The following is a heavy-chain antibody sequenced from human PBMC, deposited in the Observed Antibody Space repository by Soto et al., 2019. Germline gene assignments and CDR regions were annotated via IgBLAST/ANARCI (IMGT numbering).Heavy chain of an antibody. V-gene: IGHV4-59*08. CDR3: ARTTDSSGWYENFDY. CDR2: IYYSGST. Sequence: SETLSLPCTVFGGSISSYYWSWIRQPPGKGLEWIGYIYYSGSTNYNPSLKSRVTTSVDTSKNQFSLKLSSVTAADTAVYYCARTTDSSGWYENFDYWGQGTLVTVSS. D-gene: IGHD6-19*01. CDR1: GGSISSYY. J-gene: IGHJ4*02.